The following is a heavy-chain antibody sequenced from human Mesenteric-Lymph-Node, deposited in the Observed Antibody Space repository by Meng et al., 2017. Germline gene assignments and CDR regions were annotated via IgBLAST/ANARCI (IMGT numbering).Heavy chain of an antibody. CDR2: FYHGGST. D-gene: IGHD2-15*01. V-gene: IGHV4-38-2*02. CDR1: GYSISSGYY. J-gene: IGHJ5*02. CDR3: ARDYCSGGSCYSGELNWFDP. Sequence: GSLRLSCGVSGYSISSGYYWGWIRQPPGKGLEWIGSFYHGGSTYYNPSLKSRVTISVDTSKNQFSLKLNSVTAADTAVYYCARDYCSGGSCYSGELNWFDPWGQGTLVTVSS.